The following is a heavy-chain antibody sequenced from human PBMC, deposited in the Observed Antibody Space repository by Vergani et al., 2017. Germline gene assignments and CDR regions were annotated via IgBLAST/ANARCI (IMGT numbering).Heavy chain of an antibody. V-gene: IGHV3-11*01. D-gene: IGHD4-17*01. CDR2: ISNSGNTI. Sequence: QVQLVESAGGVVQPGGSLRLSCAASGFSFSDHYMTWIRQAPGKGLEWVSYISNSGNTIEYADSVKGRFSISRDNAKSSLFLQMDSLRAEDTAVYYCATPQTVTTVGMEVLGQGTTVIVSS. CDR3: ATPQTVTTVGMEV. J-gene: IGHJ6*02. CDR1: GFSFSDHY.